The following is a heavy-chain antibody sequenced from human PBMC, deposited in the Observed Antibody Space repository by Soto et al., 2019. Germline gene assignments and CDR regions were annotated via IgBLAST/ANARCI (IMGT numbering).Heavy chain of an antibody. CDR1: GFTFSSYG. V-gene: IGHV3-30*18. Sequence: GGSLRLSCAASGFTFSSYGMHWVRQAPGKGLEWVAVISYDGSNKYYADSVKGRFTISRDNSKNTLYLQMNSLRAEDTAVYYCAKVDSNSSGPIDYWGQGTLVTVSS. J-gene: IGHJ4*02. CDR3: AKVDSNSSGPIDY. CDR2: ISYDGSNK. D-gene: IGHD6-6*01.